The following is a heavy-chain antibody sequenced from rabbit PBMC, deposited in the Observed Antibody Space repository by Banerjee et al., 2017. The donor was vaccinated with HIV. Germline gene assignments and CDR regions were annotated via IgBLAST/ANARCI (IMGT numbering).Heavy chain of an antibody. D-gene: IGHD1-1*01. J-gene: IGHJ4*01. V-gene: IGHV1S7*01. Sequence: QLKESGGGLVQPGGSLKLSCKASGFDFSSYYMSWVRQAPGKGLEWIGYIDPVFGSTYYASWVNGRFTISSHNAQNTLYLQLNSLTAADTATYFCARSGLVDEINLWGPGTLVTVS. CDR2: IDPVFGST. CDR1: GFDFSSYY. CDR3: ARSGLVDEINL.